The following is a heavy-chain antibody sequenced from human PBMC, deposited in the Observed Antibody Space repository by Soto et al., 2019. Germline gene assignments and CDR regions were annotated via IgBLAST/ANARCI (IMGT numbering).Heavy chain of an antibody. Sequence: GGSLRLSCAASGFTFSSYSMNWVRQAPGKGLEWVSYISSSSSTIYYADSVKGRFTISRDNAKNSLYLQMNSLRAEDTAVYYCARADDFWSGYYTSHYYYYMDVWGKGTTVTVSS. CDR1: GFTFSSYS. D-gene: IGHD3-3*01. V-gene: IGHV3-48*01. CDR3: ARADDFWSGYYTSHYYYYMDV. J-gene: IGHJ6*03. CDR2: ISSSSSTI.